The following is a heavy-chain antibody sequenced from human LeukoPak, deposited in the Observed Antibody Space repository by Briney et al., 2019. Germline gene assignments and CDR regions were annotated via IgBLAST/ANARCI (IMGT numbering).Heavy chain of an antibody. CDR2: MNPNSGNT. Sequence: ASVKVSCKASGYTFTSYDINWVRQATGQGLEWMGWMNPNSGNTGYAQKSQGRVTMTRNTSISTAYTELSSLRSEDTAVYYCARDVAARPFYYYGMDVWGQGTTVTVSS. CDR3: ARDVAARPFYYYGMDV. CDR1: GYTFTSYD. D-gene: IGHD6-6*01. J-gene: IGHJ6*02. V-gene: IGHV1-8*01.